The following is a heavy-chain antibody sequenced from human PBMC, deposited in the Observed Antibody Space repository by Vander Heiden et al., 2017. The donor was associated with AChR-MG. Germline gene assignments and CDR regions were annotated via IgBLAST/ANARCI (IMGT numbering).Heavy chain of an antibody. CDR2: IYYSGST. CDR1: GGSIRSSSYY. V-gene: IGHV4-39*01. CDR3: ASEWVELPWGVNYYGSGSYPHVSARHYYYGMDV. J-gene: IGHJ6*02. Sequence: QLQLQESGPGLVKPSETLSLTCTVSGGSIRSSSYYWGWIRQPPGTGLEWIGSIYYSGSTYYNPSLKSRVTISVDTSKNQFSLKLSSVTAADTAVYYCASEWVELPWGVNYYGSGSYPHVSARHYYYGMDVWGQGTTVTVSS. D-gene: IGHD3-10*01.